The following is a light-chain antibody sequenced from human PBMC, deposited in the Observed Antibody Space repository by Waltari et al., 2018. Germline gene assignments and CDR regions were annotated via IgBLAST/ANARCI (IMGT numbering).Light chain of an antibody. CDR2: GAS. J-gene: IGKJ1*01. V-gene: IGKV4-1*01. CDR3: QQYLTSSWT. Sequence: DIVMTQSPDSLAVSLGERATFNFKSRQSVLYSSNNKNYLAWYQQKPGQPPKLLIYGASTRESGVPDRFSGSGSGTDFTLTISSLQAEDVAVYYCQQYLTSSWTFGQGTKVEIK. CDR1: QSVLYSSNNKNY.